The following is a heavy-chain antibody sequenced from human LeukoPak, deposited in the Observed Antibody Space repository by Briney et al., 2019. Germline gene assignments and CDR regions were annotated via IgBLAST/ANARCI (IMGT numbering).Heavy chain of an antibody. CDR3: ARLFLLGGIRFDY. Sequence: ASVKVSCKASGYTFTNYYMHWVRQAPGQGLEWVGMINPRGGSTIYAQNFQGRVTMTRDTSTSTAYMELRSLRSDDTAVYYCARLFLLGGIRFDYWGQGTLVTVSS. D-gene: IGHD3-10*01. CDR1: GYTFTNYY. J-gene: IGHJ4*02. CDR2: INPRGGST. V-gene: IGHV1-46*01.